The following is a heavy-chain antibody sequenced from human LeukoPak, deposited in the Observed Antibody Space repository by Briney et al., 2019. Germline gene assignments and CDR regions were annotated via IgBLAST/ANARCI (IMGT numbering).Heavy chain of an antibody. Sequence: ASVKVSCKASGYTFTSYGISWVRQAPGQGLEWMGWISAYNGNTNYAQKLQGRVTMTTDTSTSTAYMELRSLRSDDTAVYYCARDIVIRYFDWLPTPLDYWGQGTLVTVSS. V-gene: IGHV1-18*01. CDR3: ARDIVIRYFDWLPTPLDY. J-gene: IGHJ4*02. CDR1: GYTFTSYG. CDR2: ISAYNGNT. D-gene: IGHD3-9*01.